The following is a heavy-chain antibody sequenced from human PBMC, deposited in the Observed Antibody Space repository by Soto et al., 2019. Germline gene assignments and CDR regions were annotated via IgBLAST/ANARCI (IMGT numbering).Heavy chain of an antibody. CDR3: AKDEGYCSGGSCSLSIFYDY. V-gene: IGHV3-23*01. Sequence: EVQLLESGGGLVQPGGSLRLSCAASGFTFSSYAMSWVRQAPGKGLEWVSAISGSGGSTYYADSVKGRFTISSDNSKNTLYLQMNSLRAEDTAVYYCAKDEGYCSGGSCSLSIFYDYWGQGTLVTVSS. CDR1: GFTFSSYA. D-gene: IGHD2-15*01. CDR2: ISGSGGST. J-gene: IGHJ4*02.